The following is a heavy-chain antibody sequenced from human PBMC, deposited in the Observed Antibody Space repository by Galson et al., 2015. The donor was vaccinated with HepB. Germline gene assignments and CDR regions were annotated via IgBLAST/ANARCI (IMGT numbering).Heavy chain of an antibody. V-gene: IGHV1-58*02. D-gene: IGHD6-13*01. CDR2: IVVASGNT. Sequence: SVKVSCKASGFTFINSAMQWVRQARGQRLEWIGWIVVASGNTDYAQKFQERVTITRDMSTSTAYMELSSLRPEDTAVYYCAAGLAAAGTGWFDPWGQGTLVTVSS. CDR1: GFTFINSA. J-gene: IGHJ5*02. CDR3: AAGLAAAGTGWFDP.